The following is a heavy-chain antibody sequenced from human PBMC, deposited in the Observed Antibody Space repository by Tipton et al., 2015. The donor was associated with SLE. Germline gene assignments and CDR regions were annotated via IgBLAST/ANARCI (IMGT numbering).Heavy chain of an antibody. Sequence: LRLSCAVYGGSFSGYYWSWIRQPPGKGLEWIGEINRSGSTNYNPSLKSRVTISVDTSKNQFSLKLSSVTAADTAVYYCARGGGWALWYFDYWGQGTLVTVSS. V-gene: IGHV4-34*01. CDR1: GGSFSGYY. D-gene: IGHD1-26*01. CDR2: INRSGST. J-gene: IGHJ4*02. CDR3: ARGGGWALWYFDY.